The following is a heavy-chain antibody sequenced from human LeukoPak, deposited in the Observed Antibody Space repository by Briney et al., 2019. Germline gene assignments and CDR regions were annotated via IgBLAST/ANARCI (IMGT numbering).Heavy chain of an antibody. D-gene: IGHD6-13*01. J-gene: IGHJ3*02. CDR2: IKQDGSEK. V-gene: IGHV3-7*01. CDR1: GFTFSSYW. Sequence: GGSLRLSCAASGFTFSSYWMCWVRQAPGKGLEWVANIKQDGSEKYYVDSVKGRFTISRDNSKNTLYLQMNSLRAEDTAVYYCARAKIAPINDAFDIWGQGTMVTVSS. CDR3: ARAKIAPINDAFDI.